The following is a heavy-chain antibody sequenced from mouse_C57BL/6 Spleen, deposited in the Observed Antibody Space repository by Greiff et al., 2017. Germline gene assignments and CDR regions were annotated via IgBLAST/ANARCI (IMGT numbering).Heavy chain of an antibody. CDR2: IDPSDSET. V-gene: IGHV1-52*01. Sequence: QVQLQQPGAELVRPGSSVKLSCKASGYTFTSYWMHWVKQRPIQGLEWIGNIDPSDSETHYNQKFKDKATLTVDKSSGTAYMQLSSLTSEDSAVYYCARGGYSSPEGFDYWGQGTTLTVSS. CDR3: ARGGYSSPEGFDY. D-gene: IGHD2-5*01. J-gene: IGHJ2*01. CDR1: GYTFTSYW.